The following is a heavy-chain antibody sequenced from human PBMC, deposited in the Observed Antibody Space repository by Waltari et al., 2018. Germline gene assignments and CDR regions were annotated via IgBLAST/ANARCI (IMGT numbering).Heavy chain of an antibody. V-gene: IGHV1-69*04. J-gene: IGHJ5*02. Sequence: QVQLVQSGAEVKKPGSSVKVSCKASGGTFSSYAITWVRQAPGQGLEWMGGIIPILGIANYAQNCQGRVTSTADESTSTAYMELSSLRSEDTAMYYCARGPYSSGWYAWFDPWGQGALVTVSS. CDR2: IIPILGIA. CDR3: ARGPYSSGWYAWFDP. CDR1: GGTFSSYA. D-gene: IGHD6-19*01.